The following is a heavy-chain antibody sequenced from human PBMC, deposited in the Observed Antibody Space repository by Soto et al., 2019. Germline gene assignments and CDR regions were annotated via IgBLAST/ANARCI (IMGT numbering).Heavy chain of an antibody. J-gene: IGHJ1*01. D-gene: IGHD6-19*01. CDR3: VQPYTSGWNYVQH. V-gene: IGHV4-39*01. Sequence: QLQLQESGPRLVKPSETLSLTCGVSGDSIRGSTSYWGWIRQPPGQGLQWIGSTYHSGCTYYNSSLKSRVTIAVDTSKNQFALQLRSVTAADTAVYYCVQPYTSGWNYVQHWGRGTLVTVSS. CDR2: TYHSGCT. CDR1: GDSIRGSTSY.